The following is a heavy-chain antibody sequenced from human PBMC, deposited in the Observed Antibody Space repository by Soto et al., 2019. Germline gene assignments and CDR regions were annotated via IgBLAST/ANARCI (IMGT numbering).Heavy chain of an antibody. Sequence: PGGSLRLSCAASGFDASVNCMAWVRQAPGKGLEWVSTINAGGNTFYADSVKGRFTISRDDSTNTLSLQMNSLRVEDTAMFYCVRENYYYGMDVWGQGTAVTVSS. CDR1: GFDASVNC. CDR2: INAGGNT. V-gene: IGHV3-66*01. CDR3: VRENYYYGMDV. J-gene: IGHJ6*02.